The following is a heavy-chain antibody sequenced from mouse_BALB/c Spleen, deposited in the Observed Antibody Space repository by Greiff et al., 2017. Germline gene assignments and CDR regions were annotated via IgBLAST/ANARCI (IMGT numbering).Heavy chain of an antibody. Sequence: QVQLQQPGAELVKPGASVKLSCKASGYTFTSYWMHWVKQRPGQGLEWIGEIDPSDSYTNYNQKFKGKATLTVDKSSSTAYMQLSSLTSEDSAVYYCARGDYGYYFDYWGQGTTLTVSS. CDR3: ARGDYGYYFDY. CDR1: GYTFTSYW. D-gene: IGHD1-2*01. CDR2: IDPSDSYT. J-gene: IGHJ2*01. V-gene: IGHV1-69*02.